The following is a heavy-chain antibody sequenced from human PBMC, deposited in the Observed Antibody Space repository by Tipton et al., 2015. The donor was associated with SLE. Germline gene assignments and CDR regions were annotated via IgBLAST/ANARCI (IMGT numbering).Heavy chain of an antibody. CDR1: GGSLNNHF. Sequence: TLSLTCTVSGGSLNNHFCSWIRQAAGEGLEWIGRVSPRGGTNYNPSLKSRVTMSVDTSKNQFSLNLSSLTAADTAVYYCVRDKWGEYYPSTGYFWSFDPWGQGILVTVSS. D-gene: IGHD3-9*01. V-gene: IGHV4-4*07. CDR3: VRDKWGEYYPSTGYFWSFDP. CDR2: VSPRGGT. J-gene: IGHJ5*02.